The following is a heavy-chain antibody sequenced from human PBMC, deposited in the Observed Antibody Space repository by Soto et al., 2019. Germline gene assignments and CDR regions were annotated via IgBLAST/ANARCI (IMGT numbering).Heavy chain of an antibody. V-gene: IGHV4-59*08. D-gene: IGHD3-22*01. CDR3: ARHEGGYDSSFDY. CDR1: GGSISTYY. J-gene: IGHJ4*02. CDR2: IYYSGST. Sequence: SETLSLTCTVSGGSISTYYWSWIRQPPGKGLEWIGYIYYSGSTNYNPSLKSRVTISVDTSKNQFALKLNSVTAADTAVYYCARHEGGYDSSFDYWGQGTLVTVS.